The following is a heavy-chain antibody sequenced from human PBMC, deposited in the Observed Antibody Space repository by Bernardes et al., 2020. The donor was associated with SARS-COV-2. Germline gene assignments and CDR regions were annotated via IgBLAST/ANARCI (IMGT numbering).Heavy chain of an antibody. CDR1: DYTFTNYW. CDR2: IYPGDSDT. Sequence: GESLKISCKGSDYTFTNYWIGWVRQMPGKGLEWMGIIYPGDSDTKYSPSFQGRVTISADKSVNTAYLQWSSLKASDTAIYYCARKDSSGWYYFDYWGQGTLVTVSS. CDR3: ARKDSSGWYYFDY. D-gene: IGHD6-19*01. V-gene: IGHV5-51*01. J-gene: IGHJ4*02.